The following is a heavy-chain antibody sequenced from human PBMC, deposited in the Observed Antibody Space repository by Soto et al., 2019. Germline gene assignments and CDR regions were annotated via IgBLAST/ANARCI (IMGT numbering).Heavy chain of an antibody. CDR1: GFTFSSYW. Sequence: GGSLRLSCVASGFTFSSYWMHWVRQAPGNGLVWVSRINSDGSSTSYADSVKGRFTISRDNAKNTLYLQMNSLRAEDTAVYYCARDREDDFWSGYLDYWGQGTLVTVSS. V-gene: IGHV3-74*01. CDR2: INSDGSST. D-gene: IGHD3-3*01. CDR3: ARDREDDFWSGYLDY. J-gene: IGHJ4*02.